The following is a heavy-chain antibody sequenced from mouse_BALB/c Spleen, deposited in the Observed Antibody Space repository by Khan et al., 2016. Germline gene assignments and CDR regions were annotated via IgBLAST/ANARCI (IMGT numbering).Heavy chain of an antibody. CDR1: GFDFSRYW. D-gene: IGHD1-2*01. CDR2: INPDSSTI. CDR3: ARLHYDGRFAY. V-gene: IGHV4-1*02. J-gene: IGHJ3*01. Sequence: EVKLLESGGGLVQPGGSLKLSCVDSGFDFSRYWMSWVRQAPGKGLEWIGEINPDSSTINYTPSLKDKFIISRDNAKNTLYLQMGKVRSEDTAIYDCARLHYDGRFAYWGQGTLVTVSA.